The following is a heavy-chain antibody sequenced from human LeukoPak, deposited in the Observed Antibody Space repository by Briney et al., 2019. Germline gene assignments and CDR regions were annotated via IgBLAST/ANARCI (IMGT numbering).Heavy chain of an antibody. J-gene: IGHJ4*02. V-gene: IGHV3-7*05. CDR3: VRDGHQGIFSWW. CDR2: IKEDGSEK. D-gene: IGHD2-15*01. CDR1: GFTFSSDG. Sequence: PGGSLRLSCAASGFTFSSDGLSWVRQAPGKGLEYVANIKEDGSEKYYVDSVKGRFTISRDNTKNSLYLQMNSLRGEDTGVYYCVRDGHQGIFSWWGGQGTLVTVSS.